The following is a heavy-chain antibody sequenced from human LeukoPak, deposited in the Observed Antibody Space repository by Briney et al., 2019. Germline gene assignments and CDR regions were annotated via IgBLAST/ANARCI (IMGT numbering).Heavy chain of an antibody. V-gene: IGHV4-4*02. Sequence: SETLSLTCAVSGGSITSGNWWSWVRQPPGKGLEWIGSIYYSGSTYYNPSLKSRVTISVDTSKNQFSLKLSSVTAADTAVYYCARGRLRHYYYYYYMDVWGKGTTVTVSS. CDR3: ARGRLRHYYYYYYMDV. CDR2: IYYSGST. J-gene: IGHJ6*03. CDR1: GGSITSGNW. D-gene: IGHD4-17*01.